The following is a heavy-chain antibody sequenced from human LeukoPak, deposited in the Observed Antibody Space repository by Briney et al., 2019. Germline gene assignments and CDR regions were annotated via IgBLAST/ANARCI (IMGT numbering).Heavy chain of an antibody. V-gene: IGHV1-2*02. CDR2: INPNSGGT. Sequence: ASVKVSCKASGYTFTGYYMHWVRQAPGQGLEWMGWINPNSGGTNYAQKFQGRVTMTRDTSISTAHMELSRLRSDDTAVYYCARVNCSSTSCYSPGYYYYGMDVWGQGTTVTVSS. D-gene: IGHD2-2*01. J-gene: IGHJ6*02. CDR1: GYTFTGYY. CDR3: ARVNCSSTSCYSPGYYYYGMDV.